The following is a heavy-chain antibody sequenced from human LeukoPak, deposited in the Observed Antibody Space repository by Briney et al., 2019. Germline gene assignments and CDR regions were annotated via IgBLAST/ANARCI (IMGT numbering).Heavy chain of an antibody. D-gene: IGHD6-13*01. Sequence: LPGRSLRLSCAASGFTFSSHGMHWVRQAPGKGLEWVAVISYDGSNKYYADSVKGRFTISRDNSKNTLYLQMNSLRAEDTAVYYCASSRGSSWYWASLDYWGQGTLVTVSS. V-gene: IGHV3-30*03. CDR3: ASSRGSSWYWASLDY. CDR2: ISYDGSNK. J-gene: IGHJ4*02. CDR1: GFTFSSHG.